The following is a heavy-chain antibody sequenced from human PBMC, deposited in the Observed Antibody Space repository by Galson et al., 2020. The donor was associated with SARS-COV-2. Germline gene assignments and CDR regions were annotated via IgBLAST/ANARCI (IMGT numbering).Heavy chain of an antibody. Sequence: ASETLSLTCTLSGISVSPYYWSWIRQSPGKGLEWIGYIYYTGSTNYNPSLESRVSISLGTSRQQFSLQLRSVTAADTAVYYCARRGRDGYNNHFDYWGQGILVTVSS. D-gene: IGHD5-12*01. CDR3: ARRGRDGYNNHFDY. CDR1: GISVSPYY. J-gene: IGHJ4*02. V-gene: IGHV4-59*08. CDR2: IYYTGST.